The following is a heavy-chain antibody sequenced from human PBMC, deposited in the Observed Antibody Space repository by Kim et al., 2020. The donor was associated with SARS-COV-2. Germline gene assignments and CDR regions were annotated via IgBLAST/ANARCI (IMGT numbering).Heavy chain of an antibody. J-gene: IGHJ4*02. CDR2: ISYDGSNK. Sequence: GGSLRLSCAASGFTFSSYAMHWVRQAPGKGLEWVAVISYDGSNKYYADSVKGRFTISRDNSKNTLYLQMNSLRAEDTAVYYCARGLYYYDTTMGGYFDYWGQGTLVTVSS. D-gene: IGHD3-22*01. V-gene: IGHV3-30-3*01. CDR3: ARGLYYYDTTMGGYFDY. CDR1: GFTFSSYA.